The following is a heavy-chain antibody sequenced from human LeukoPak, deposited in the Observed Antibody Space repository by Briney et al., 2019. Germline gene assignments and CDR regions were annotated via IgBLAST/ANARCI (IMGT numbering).Heavy chain of an antibody. D-gene: IGHD1-26*01. CDR1: GGSISSSSYY. CDR3: ARVIHIVGATSHDAFDI. J-gene: IGHJ3*02. Sequence: SETLSLTCTVSGGSISSSSYYWGWIRQPPGKGLEWIGSIYYSGSTYYNPSLKSRVTISVDTSKNQFSLKLSSVTAADTAVYYCARVIHIVGATSHDAFDIWGQGTMVTVSS. V-gene: IGHV4-39*07. CDR2: IYYSGST.